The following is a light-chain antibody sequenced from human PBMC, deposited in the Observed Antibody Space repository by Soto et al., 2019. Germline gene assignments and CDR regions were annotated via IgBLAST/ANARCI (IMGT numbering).Light chain of an antibody. Sequence: EIVMTQSSATLSVSPGERATLSCRASQSVNSNLAWFQQKPGQAPRLLIYGASTRATGIPARFSGSGSGTEFTLTISSLQSEDFAVYYCQQYNNWPQLTFGGGTKVDIK. CDR2: GAS. CDR3: QQYNNWPQLT. V-gene: IGKV3-15*01. J-gene: IGKJ4*01. CDR1: QSVNSN.